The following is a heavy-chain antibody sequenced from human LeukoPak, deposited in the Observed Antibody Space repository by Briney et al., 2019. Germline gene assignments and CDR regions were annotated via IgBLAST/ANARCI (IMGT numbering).Heavy chain of an antibody. V-gene: IGHV6-1*01. CDR3: ARGPWGYSYGYFYYYYMDV. CDR1: GDSVSSNSAA. Sequence: SQTLSLTCAISGDSVSSNSAAWNWIRQSPSRGLEWLGRTYYRSKWYNDYAVSVKSRITINPDTSKNQFSLQLNSVTPEDTAVYYCARGPWGYSYGYFYYYYMDVWGKGTTVTVSS. J-gene: IGHJ6*03. D-gene: IGHD5-18*01. CDR2: TYYRSKWYN.